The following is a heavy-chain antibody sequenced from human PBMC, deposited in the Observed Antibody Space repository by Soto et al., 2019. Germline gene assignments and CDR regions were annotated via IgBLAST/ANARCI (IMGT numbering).Heavy chain of an antibody. J-gene: IGHJ5*02. Sequence: SETLSLTCAVNGGSFSGYYWSWIRQPPGKGLEWIGEINHSGSTNYNPSLKSRVTISVDTSKNQFSLKLSPVTAADTAVYYCARTGDFWSGYHDNWFDPWGQGTLVTVSS. CDR1: GGSFSGYY. D-gene: IGHD3-3*01. CDR3: ARTGDFWSGYHDNWFDP. CDR2: INHSGST. V-gene: IGHV4-34*01.